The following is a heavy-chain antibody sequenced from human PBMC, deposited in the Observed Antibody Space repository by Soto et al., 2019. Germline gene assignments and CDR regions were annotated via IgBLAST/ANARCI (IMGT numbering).Heavy chain of an antibody. V-gene: IGHV1-8*01. J-gene: IGHJ3*02. Sequence: GASVKVSCKASGYTFTSYDINWVRQATGQGLEWMGWMNPNSGNTGYAQKFQGRVTMTRNTSIITAYMELRSMRSEDTAVYYCALPSDILTGYQDAFDIWGQGTMVTVSS. CDR1: GYTFTSYD. CDR3: ALPSDILTGYQDAFDI. CDR2: MNPNSGNT. D-gene: IGHD3-9*01.